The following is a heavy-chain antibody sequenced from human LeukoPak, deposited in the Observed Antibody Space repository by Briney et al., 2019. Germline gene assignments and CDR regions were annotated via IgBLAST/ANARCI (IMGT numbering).Heavy chain of an antibody. J-gene: IGHJ4*02. CDR2: ITSNGGST. Sequence: GSLRLSCSASGFTFSSYAMNWVRQAPGKGLEYVSAITSNGGSTYYADSVKGRFTISRDNSKNTLYLQMSSLRAEDTAVYYCVKGRCSGSSCYGGDYWGQETLVTVSS. CDR3: VKGRCSGSSCYGGDY. V-gene: IGHV3-64D*06. D-gene: IGHD2-2*01. CDR1: GFTFSSYA.